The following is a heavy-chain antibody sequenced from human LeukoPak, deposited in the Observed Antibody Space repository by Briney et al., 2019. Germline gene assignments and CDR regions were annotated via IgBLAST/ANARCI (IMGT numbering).Heavy chain of an antibody. CDR3: ARDQVISNWFDP. J-gene: IGHJ5*02. V-gene: IGHV1-2*02. D-gene: IGHD2-21*01. CDR1: GYTFTGYY. CDR2: INPNSGGT. Sequence: ASVKVSCKASGYTFTGYYMHWVRQAPGQGLEWMGWINPNSGGTNYAQKFQGGVTMTRDASISTAYMELSRLRSDDTAVYYCARDQVISNWFDPWGQGTLVTVSS.